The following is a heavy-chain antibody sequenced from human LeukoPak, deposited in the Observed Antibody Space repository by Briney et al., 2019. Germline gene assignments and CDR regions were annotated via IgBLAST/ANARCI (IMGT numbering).Heavy chain of an antibody. D-gene: IGHD3-9*01. CDR2: INPNSGGT. Sequence: GASVKVSCKASGYTFTGYYMHWVRQAPGQGLEWMGWINPNSGGTNYAQKFQGRVTMTRDTSISTAYMELSRLRSDDTAVYYCARLTNRITIFWRSFDYWGQGTLVTVSS. CDR3: ARLTNRITIFWRSFDY. V-gene: IGHV1-2*02. J-gene: IGHJ4*02. CDR1: GYTFTGYY.